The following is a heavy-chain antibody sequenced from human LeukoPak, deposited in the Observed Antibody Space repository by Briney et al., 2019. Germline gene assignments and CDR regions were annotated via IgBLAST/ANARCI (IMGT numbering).Heavy chain of an antibody. CDR1: GFTFDDYA. CDR2: ISWNSGSI. Sequence: GRSLRLSCAASGFTFDDYAMHWVRQAPGKGLEWVSGISWNSGSIGYADSVKGRFTISRDNAKNSLYLQMNSLRAEDTAVYYCAKDIQGSPWAFDIWGQGTMVTVSS. CDR3: AKDIQGSPWAFDI. J-gene: IGHJ3*02. V-gene: IGHV3-9*01. D-gene: IGHD1-26*01.